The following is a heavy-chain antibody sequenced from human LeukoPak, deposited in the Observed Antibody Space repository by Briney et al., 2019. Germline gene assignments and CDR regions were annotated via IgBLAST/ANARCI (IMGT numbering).Heavy chain of an antibody. J-gene: IGHJ6*03. CDR2: IRYDGSNK. CDR1: GFTFSSYG. D-gene: IGHD1-1*01. CDR3: AKDKGQLRDYYYMDV. Sequence: AGGSLRLSCAASGFTFSSYGMHWVRQAPGKGLEWVAFIRYDGSNKYYADSVKGRFTISRDNSKNTLYLQMNSLSAEDTAVYYCAKDKGQLRDYYYMDVWGKGTTVTVSS. V-gene: IGHV3-30*02.